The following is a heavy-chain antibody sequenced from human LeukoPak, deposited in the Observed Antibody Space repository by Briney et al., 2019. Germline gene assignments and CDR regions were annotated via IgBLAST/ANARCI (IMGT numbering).Heavy chain of an antibody. J-gene: IGHJ5*02. D-gene: IGHD1-1*01. V-gene: IGHV3-23*01. Sequence: GWSLRLSCAASGFSFGSYAMGWTRQPPGQGLEWVSAISGSGSHANYAESVKGRFTISRDNSKNTLYLQMHSLIAADTAVYYCGSGPVGTTVPWGQGTLVTVSS. CDR2: ISGSGSHA. CDR1: GFSFGSYA. CDR3: GSGPVGTTVP.